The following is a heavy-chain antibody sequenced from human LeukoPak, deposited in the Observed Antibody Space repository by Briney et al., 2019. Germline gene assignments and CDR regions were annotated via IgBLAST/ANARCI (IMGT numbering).Heavy chain of an antibody. V-gene: IGHV3-74*01. Sequence: GGSLRLSCAASGFTFSSYWMHWVRHAPGKGLVWVSRINSDGSSTSYADSVKGRFTISRDNAKNTLYLQMNSLRAEDTAVYYCARDLWSVRAARQGLVGYWGQGTLVTVSS. D-gene: IGHD3-3*01. CDR2: INSDGSST. CDR1: GFTFSSYW. CDR3: ARDLWSVRAARQGLVGY. J-gene: IGHJ4*02.